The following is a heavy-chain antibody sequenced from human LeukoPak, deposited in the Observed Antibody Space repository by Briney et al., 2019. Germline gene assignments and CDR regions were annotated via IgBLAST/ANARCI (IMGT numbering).Heavy chain of an antibody. V-gene: IGHV4-4*07. D-gene: IGHD3-22*01. CDR1: GGSISSYY. CDR3: ARDSSFPYDSSGYYWGYYGMDV. Sequence: SETLSLTCTVSGGSISSYYWSWIRQPAGKGLEWIGRIYTSGSTNYNPSLKSRVTMSVDTSKNQFSLKLSSVTAADTAVYYCARDSSFPYDSSGYYWGYYGMDVWGQGTTVTVSS. J-gene: IGHJ6*02. CDR2: IYTSGST.